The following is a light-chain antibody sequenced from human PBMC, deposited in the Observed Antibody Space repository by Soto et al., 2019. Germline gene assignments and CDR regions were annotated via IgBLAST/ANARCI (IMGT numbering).Light chain of an antibody. CDR2: AAS. Sequence: DIQMTQSPSSLSASIGDRVTITCRASQDIRTDLVWYQQKPGKAPNRLIYAASTLQSGVPSRFSGGGSGTQSTLTISSLQPEDFATYYCLQHNAYPWAFGPGTKVEV. CDR3: LQHNAYPWA. J-gene: IGKJ1*01. CDR1: QDIRTD. V-gene: IGKV1-17*01.